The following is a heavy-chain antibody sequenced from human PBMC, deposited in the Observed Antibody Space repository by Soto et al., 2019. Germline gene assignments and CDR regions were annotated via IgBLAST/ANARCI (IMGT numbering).Heavy chain of an antibody. D-gene: IGHD3-10*01. V-gene: IGHV3-33*01. J-gene: IGHJ4*02. Sequence: GGSLRLSCAASGFTFSSYGMHWVRQAPGKGLEWVAVIWYDGSNKYYADSVKGRFTISRDNSKNTLYLQMNSLRAEDTAVYYCARDGGRAVRGVINYYFDYWGQGTLVTVSS. CDR1: GFTFSSYG. CDR2: IWYDGSNK. CDR3: ARDGGRAVRGVINYYFDY.